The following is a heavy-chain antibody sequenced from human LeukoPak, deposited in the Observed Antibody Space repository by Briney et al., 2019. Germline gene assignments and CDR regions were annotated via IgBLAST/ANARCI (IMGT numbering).Heavy chain of an antibody. CDR1: GFTFSSYA. CDR2: ISGSGGST. V-gene: IGHV3-23*01. CDR3: GRDFWSGYQGGYDY. J-gene: IGHJ4*02. Sequence: GGSLRLFCAASGFTFSSYAMSWVRQAPGKGLEWVSAISGSGGSTYYADSVKGRFTISRDNSKNTLYLQMNSLRAEDTAVYYCGRDFWSGYQGGYDYWGQGTLVTVSS. D-gene: IGHD3-3*01.